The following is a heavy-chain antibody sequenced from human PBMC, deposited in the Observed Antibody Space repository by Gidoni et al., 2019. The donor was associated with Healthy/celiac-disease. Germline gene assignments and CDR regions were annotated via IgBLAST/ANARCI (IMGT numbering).Heavy chain of an antibody. CDR1: GGTFSSYA. Sequence: QVQLVQSGAEVKKPGSSVKVSCKASGGTFSSYAISWVRQAPGQGLEWMGGIIPIFGTANYAQKFQGRVTITADESTSTAYMELSSLRSEDTAVYYCAREREDIVVVVAATGAFDIWGQGTMVTVSS. CDR3: AREREDIVVVVAATGAFDI. CDR2: IIPIFGTA. V-gene: IGHV1-69*01. D-gene: IGHD2-15*01. J-gene: IGHJ3*02.